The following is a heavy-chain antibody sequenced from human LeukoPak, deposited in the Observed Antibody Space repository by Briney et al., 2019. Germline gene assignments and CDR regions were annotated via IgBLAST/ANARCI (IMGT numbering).Heavy chain of an antibody. D-gene: IGHD3-3*01. J-gene: IGHJ6*04. CDR3: ARALPYYDFWSEQNAWDV. Sequence: ASGKACYNAAGYTFTSYDINWVRQSTGHEPEGMGGRHLYSGNKRYEQKVHARITVSRNTAIITASLDLGRLRAEDTAVYYCARALPYYDFWSEQNAWDVWGKGATVTVSS. CDR1: GYTFTSYD. CDR2: RHLYSGNK. V-gene: IGHV1-8*01.